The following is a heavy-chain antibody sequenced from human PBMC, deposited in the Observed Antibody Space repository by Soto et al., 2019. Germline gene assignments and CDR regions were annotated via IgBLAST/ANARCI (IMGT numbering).Heavy chain of an antibody. CDR2: INPKTGGT. CDR3: ARGLELAVTTGSHWFDP. D-gene: IGHD4-17*01. CDR1: GYTFTDYY. V-gene: IGHV1-2*02. J-gene: IGHJ5*02. Sequence: EASVKVSCKASGYTFTDYYMDWVRQAPGQGLEWMGWINPKTGGTKSAQKFRGRVSMTRDTSISTAYTELSRLTPDDTAIYYCARGLELAVTTGSHWFDPWGQGTPVTVSS.